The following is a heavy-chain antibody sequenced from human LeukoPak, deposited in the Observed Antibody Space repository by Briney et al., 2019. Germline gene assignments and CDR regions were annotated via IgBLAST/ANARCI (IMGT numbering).Heavy chain of an antibody. Sequence: PGGSLRLSCAASGFTFRSYAMSWVRQAPGKGLDWVSTITDSGGSTDYADSVKGRFTISRDNSKNTLYLQMNSLRAEDTAVYYCAKGRSDSSIYPPFDYWGQGTLVTVAS. CDR3: AKGRSDSSIYPPFDY. CDR2: ITDSGGST. V-gene: IGHV3-23*01. J-gene: IGHJ4*02. CDR1: GFTFRSYA. D-gene: IGHD3-22*01.